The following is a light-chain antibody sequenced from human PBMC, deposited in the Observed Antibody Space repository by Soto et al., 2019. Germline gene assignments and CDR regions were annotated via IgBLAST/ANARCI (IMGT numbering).Light chain of an antibody. J-gene: IGKJ2*01. Sequence: EIVVTQSPGTLSLSPGERATLSCRASQSVSSSYLAWYQQKPGQPPMLLIYGASIRATGIPDRFSGSGSGIDFSLIISRLEPEDFAVYYCHQSRSSHTYTFGNRTKLEIK. CDR1: QSVSSSY. CDR2: GAS. CDR3: HQSRSSHTYT. V-gene: IGKV3-20*01.